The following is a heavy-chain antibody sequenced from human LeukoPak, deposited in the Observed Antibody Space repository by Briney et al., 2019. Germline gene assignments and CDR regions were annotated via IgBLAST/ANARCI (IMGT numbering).Heavy chain of an antibody. J-gene: IGHJ6*03. Sequence: GGSLRLSCAASGFTFSSYSMNWVRQAPGKGLEWVSSISSSSSYIYYADSVKGRFTISRDNAKNSLYLQMNSLRAEDTAVYYCARDGLVSIAAAGTLFNYYYYYYMDVWGKGTTVTVSS. D-gene: IGHD6-13*01. CDR3: ARDGLVSIAAAGTLFNYYYYYYMDV. CDR1: GFTFSSYS. V-gene: IGHV3-21*01. CDR2: ISSSSSYI.